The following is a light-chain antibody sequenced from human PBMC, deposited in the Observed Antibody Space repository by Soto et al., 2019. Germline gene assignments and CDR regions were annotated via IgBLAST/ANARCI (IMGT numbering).Light chain of an antibody. V-gene: IGKV1-5*01. Sequence: DIQMTQSPPTLSASLGDRVTIACRASQSISSWLAWYQQKPGKAPKLLIYDASSLDSGVPSRFSGSGSGTEFTLTISSLQPDDSATYYCQQYSSYSWTFGRGTKVEVK. CDR2: DAS. J-gene: IGKJ1*01. CDR3: QQYSSYSWT. CDR1: QSISSW.